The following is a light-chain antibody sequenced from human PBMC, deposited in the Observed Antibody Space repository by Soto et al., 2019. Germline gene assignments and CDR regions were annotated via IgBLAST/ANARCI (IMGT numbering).Light chain of an antibody. V-gene: IGLV2-8*01. CDR1: SSDVGGYNY. CDR3: SSYTSSSTPYV. J-gene: IGLJ1*01. Sequence: QSVLTQPPSASGSPGQSVTISCTGTSSDVGGYNYVSWYQHHPGKAPKLLISEVSKRPSGVPDRFSGSKSGNTASLTVSGLQAEDEADYYCSSYTSSSTPYVFGTGTKVTV. CDR2: EVS.